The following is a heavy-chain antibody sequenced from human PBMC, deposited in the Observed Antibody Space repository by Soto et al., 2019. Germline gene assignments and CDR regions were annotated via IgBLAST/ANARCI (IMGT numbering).Heavy chain of an antibody. D-gene: IGHD1-1*01. Sequence: EVQLVESGGGLVQPGRSLRLSCAASGFTFDDYAMHWVRQATGKGLEWVSGISWNSGSIGYADSVKGRFTISRDNAKNSLYLQMNSLRAEDTALYYCAKEGTRSYFDYWGQGTLVTVSS. J-gene: IGHJ4*02. CDR3: AKEGTRSYFDY. CDR1: GFTFDDYA. CDR2: ISWNSGSI. V-gene: IGHV3-9*01.